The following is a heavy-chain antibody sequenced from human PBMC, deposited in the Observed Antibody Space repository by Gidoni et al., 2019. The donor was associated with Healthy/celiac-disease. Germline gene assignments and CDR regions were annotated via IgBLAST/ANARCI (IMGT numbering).Heavy chain of an antibody. V-gene: IGHV4-34*01. J-gene: IGHJ6*03. D-gene: IGHD6-13*01. Sequence: QVQLQQWGAGLLKPSETLSLTCAVYGGSFSGYYLSWIRQPPGKGLEWIGEINHSGSTNYNPSLKSRVTISVDTSKNQFSLKLSSVTAADTAVYYCARGIAAAGTPFFYYYYYMDVWGKGTTVTVSS. CDR2: INHSGST. CDR3: ARGIAAAGTPFFYYYYYMDV. CDR1: GGSFSGYY.